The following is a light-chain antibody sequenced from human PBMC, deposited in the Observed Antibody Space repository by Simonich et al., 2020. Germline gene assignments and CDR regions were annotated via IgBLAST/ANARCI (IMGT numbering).Light chain of an antibody. Sequence: EIVLTQSPGTLSLSPGERAPLSCRASQSVSSSYLAWYQQKPGQAPMLLIYGASSRATGIPDRCSGSGAGTDFTLTISRLEPEDFAVYYCQQYGSSLFTFGPGTKVDIK. CDR1: QSVSSSY. V-gene: IGKV3-20*01. J-gene: IGKJ3*01. CDR3: QQYGSSLFT. CDR2: GAS.